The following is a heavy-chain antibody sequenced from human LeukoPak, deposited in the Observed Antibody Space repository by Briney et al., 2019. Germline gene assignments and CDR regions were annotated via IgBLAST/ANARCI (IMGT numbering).Heavy chain of an antibody. V-gene: IGHV4-59*01. D-gene: IGHD5-18*01. Sequence: SETLSLTCTVSGGSISSYYWSWIRQPPGKGLEWTGYIYYSGSTNYNPSLKSRVTISVDTSKNQFSLKLSSVTAADTAVYYCARGYSCGSYYFDYWGQGTLVTASS. CDR2: IYYSGST. CDR3: ARGYSCGSYYFDY. J-gene: IGHJ4*02. CDR1: GGSISSYY.